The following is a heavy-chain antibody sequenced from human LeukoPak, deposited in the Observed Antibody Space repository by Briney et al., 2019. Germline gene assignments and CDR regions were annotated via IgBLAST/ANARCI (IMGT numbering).Heavy chain of an antibody. Sequence: PGGSLRLSCAASGFTFSSYAMSWVRQAPGKGLEWVSAISGSGGSTYYADSVKGRFTISRDNSKNTLYLQMDSLRAEDTAVYYCAKDHIFGEVKPYYFDYSGQGTLVTVSS. V-gene: IGHV3-23*01. CDR1: GFTFSSYA. D-gene: IGHD3-16*01. CDR2: ISGSGGST. J-gene: IGHJ4*02. CDR3: AKDHIFGEVKPYYFDY.